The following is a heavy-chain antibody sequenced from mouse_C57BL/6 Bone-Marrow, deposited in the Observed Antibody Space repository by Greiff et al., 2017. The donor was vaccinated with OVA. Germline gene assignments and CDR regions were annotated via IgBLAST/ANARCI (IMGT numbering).Heavy chain of an antibody. V-gene: IGHV5-17*01. Sequence: EVKVVESGGGLVKPGGSLKLSCAASGFTFSDYGMHWVRQAPEKGLEWVAYISSGSSTIYYADTVKGRFTISRDNAKNTLFLQMTSLRSEDTAMYYCARGGYYGSSWFAYWGQGTLVTVSA. CDR1: GFTFSDYG. J-gene: IGHJ3*01. D-gene: IGHD1-1*01. CDR3: ARGGYYGSSWFAY. CDR2: ISSGSSTI.